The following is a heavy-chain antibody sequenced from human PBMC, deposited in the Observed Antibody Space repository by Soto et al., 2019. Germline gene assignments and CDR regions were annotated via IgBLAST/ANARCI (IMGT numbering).Heavy chain of an antibody. J-gene: IGHJ4*02. V-gene: IGHV4-34*01. CDR1: GGSFSGYY. CDR2: INHSGST. D-gene: IGHD5-18*01. Sequence: QVQLQQWGAGLLKPSETLSLTCAVYGGSFSGYYWSWIRQPPGKGLEWIGEINHSGSTNYNPSLKCRVTISVDTSKNQFSLKLNSVTAADTAVYYCARALGYTYGHLPIDYWGQGTLVTVSS. CDR3: ARALGYTYGHLPIDY.